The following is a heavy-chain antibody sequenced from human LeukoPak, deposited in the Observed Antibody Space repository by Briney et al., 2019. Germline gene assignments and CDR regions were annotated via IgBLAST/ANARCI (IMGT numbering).Heavy chain of an antibody. J-gene: IGHJ4*02. CDR2: IIPIFGTA. Sequence: AVKLSCKASGGTFSSYGISWVRQAPRQGLEWMGRIIPIFGTANYAQKFQGRVTITADKSKSTAYMELSSLRSEDTAVYYCARDFGDSSGWYEFAYWGQGTLVTVSS. V-gene: IGHV1-69*06. CDR3: ARDFGDSSGWYEFAY. D-gene: IGHD6-19*01. CDR1: GGTFSSYG.